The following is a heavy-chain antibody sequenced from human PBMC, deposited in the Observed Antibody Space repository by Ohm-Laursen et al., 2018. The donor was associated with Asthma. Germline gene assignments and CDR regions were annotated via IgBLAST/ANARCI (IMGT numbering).Heavy chain of an antibody. CDR2: IIPIFGTA. CDR3: ARVVDETYYYYGMDV. V-gene: IGHV1-69*01. Sequence: SSVKVSCKPSGGTFSSYAISWVRQAPGQGLEWMGGIIPIFGTANYAQKFQGRVTITADESTSTAYMELSSLRSEDTAVYYCARVVDETYYYYGMDVWGQGTTVTVSS. D-gene: IGHD5-12*01. CDR1: GGTFSSYA. J-gene: IGHJ6*02.